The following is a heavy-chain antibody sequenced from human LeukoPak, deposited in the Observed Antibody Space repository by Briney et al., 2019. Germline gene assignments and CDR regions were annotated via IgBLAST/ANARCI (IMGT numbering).Heavy chain of an antibody. D-gene: IGHD3-22*01. J-gene: IGHJ3*02. CDR2: IYYSGST. CDR3: VGIVVAPNAFDI. Sequence: PSETLSLTCTVSGGPISSFYWSWIRQPPGKGLEWIGYIYYSGSTNYNPSLKSRVTISVDTSKNQFSLRLSAVTAADTAVYYCVGIVVAPNAFDIWGQGTMVTVSS. V-gene: IGHV4-59*01. CDR1: GGPISSFY.